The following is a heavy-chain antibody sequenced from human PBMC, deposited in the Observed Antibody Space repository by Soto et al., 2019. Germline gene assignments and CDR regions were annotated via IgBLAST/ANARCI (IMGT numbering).Heavy chain of an antibody. Sequence: SETLSLTCAVYGGSFSGYYWSWIRQPPGKGLEWIGEINHSGSTNYNPSLKSRVTISVDTSKNQFSLKLSSVTAADTAVYYCARGRSYVVVPAASYYYYGMDVWGQGTTVNVSS. CDR2: INHSGST. J-gene: IGHJ6*02. D-gene: IGHD2-2*01. V-gene: IGHV4-34*01. CDR1: GGSFSGYY. CDR3: ARGRSYVVVPAASYYYYGMDV.